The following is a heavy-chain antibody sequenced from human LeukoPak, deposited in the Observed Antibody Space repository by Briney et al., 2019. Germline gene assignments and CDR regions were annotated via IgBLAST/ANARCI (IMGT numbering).Heavy chain of an antibody. D-gene: IGHD1-1*01. CDR1: GFTFSNSA. CDR3: AKEEVPNDY. Sequence: GGSLRLSCAVSGFTFSNSAMSWVRQAPGKGLEWVSGISISGGDTYYADSVTGRSTISRDNSKSTLYLQMDSLRAEDTAVYYCAKEEVPNDYWGQGTLVTVSS. J-gene: IGHJ4*02. V-gene: IGHV3-23*01. CDR2: ISISGGDT.